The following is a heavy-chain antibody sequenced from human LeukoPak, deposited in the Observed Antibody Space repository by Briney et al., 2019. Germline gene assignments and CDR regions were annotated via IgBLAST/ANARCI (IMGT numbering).Heavy chain of an antibody. CDR2: IGGSGGST. V-gene: IGHV3-23*01. CDR3: ATDTLIAATKTGTVTRIGWFDT. D-gene: IGHD6-13*01. J-gene: IGHJ5*02. CDR1: GFTFSNYA. Sequence: GGSLSLSCAASGFTFSNYARNWVRQAPGKGLEWVSGIGGSGGSTYNADSVKGRFTISRDNSKNTLFLQMNSLRADDTAVYYCATDTLIAATKTGTVTRIGWFDTWGQGTLVTVSS.